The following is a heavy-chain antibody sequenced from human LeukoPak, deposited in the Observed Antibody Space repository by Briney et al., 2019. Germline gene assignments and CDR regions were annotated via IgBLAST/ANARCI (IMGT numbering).Heavy chain of an antibody. J-gene: IGHJ4*02. Sequence: GGSLRLSCAASGFTFSSYGMHWVRQAPGKGLERVAFIRYDGSNKYYADSVKGRFTISRDNSKNTLYLQMNSLRAEDTAVYYCAKDPRGYSYGYFDYWGQGTLVTVSS. CDR3: AKDPRGYSYGYFDY. D-gene: IGHD5-18*01. CDR2: IRYDGSNK. V-gene: IGHV3-30*02. CDR1: GFTFSSYG.